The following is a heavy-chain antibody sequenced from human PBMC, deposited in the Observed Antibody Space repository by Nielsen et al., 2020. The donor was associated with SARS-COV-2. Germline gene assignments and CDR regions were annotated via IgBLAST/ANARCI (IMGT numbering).Heavy chain of an antibody. J-gene: IGHJ6*02. Sequence: GESLKISCAASGFTFSRYAMHWVRQAPGKGLEYVSAISSNGGSTYYANSVKGRFTISRDNSKNTLYLQMGSLRAEDMAVYYCARAFGEYCSSTSCYAEYYYYGMDVWGQGTTVTVSS. CDR3: ARAFGEYCSSTSCYAEYYYYGMDV. V-gene: IGHV3-64*01. CDR1: GFTFSRYA. CDR2: ISSNGGST. D-gene: IGHD2-2*01.